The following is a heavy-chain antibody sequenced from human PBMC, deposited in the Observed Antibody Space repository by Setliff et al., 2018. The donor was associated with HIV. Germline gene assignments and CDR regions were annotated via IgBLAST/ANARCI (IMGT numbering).Heavy chain of an antibody. CDR3: ARRETQLWDDPFDV. CDR1: GESFSDYY. J-gene: IGHJ3*01. CDR2: VNHSGHT. V-gene: IGHV4-34*01. Sequence: SETLSLTCAVYGESFSDYYWSWIRQAPGKGLEWIGEVNHSGHTKYHPSLKSRLTGSVNPSKKQFSMKLTSVTAADTAVYYCARRETQLWDDPFDVWGQGTMVTVS. D-gene: IGHD1-26*01.